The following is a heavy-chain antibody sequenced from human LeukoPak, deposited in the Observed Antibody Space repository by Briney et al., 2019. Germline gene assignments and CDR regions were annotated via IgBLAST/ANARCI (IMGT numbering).Heavy chain of an antibody. J-gene: IGHJ4*02. CDR3: AKNPRLEGWIYFDS. CDR1: GFTFSSYS. CDR2: ISGSGGRI. V-gene: IGHV3-23*01. Sequence: GGSLRLSCAASGFTFSSYSMSWVRQAPGKGLEWVSSISGSGGRIDYADSVKGRFTITRDNSKNTLSLQMNSLTAEDTAVYYCAKNPRLEGWIYFDSWGQGILVTVSS. D-gene: IGHD1-1*01.